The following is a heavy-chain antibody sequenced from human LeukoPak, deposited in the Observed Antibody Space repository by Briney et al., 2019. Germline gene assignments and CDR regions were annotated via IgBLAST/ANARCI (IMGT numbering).Heavy chain of an antibody. CDR3: ARVSGAAAGNPFDY. CDR1: GGSISYYY. D-gene: IGHD6-13*01. V-gene: IGHV4-4*07. J-gene: IGHJ4*02. Sequence: SETLSLTCTVSGGSISYYYWSWIRQSPGKGLEWIGRIYTSGSTNYNPSLKSRVTMSVDTSKNQFSLKLSSVTAADTAVYYCARVSGAAAGNPFDYWGQGTLVTVSS. CDR2: IYTSGST.